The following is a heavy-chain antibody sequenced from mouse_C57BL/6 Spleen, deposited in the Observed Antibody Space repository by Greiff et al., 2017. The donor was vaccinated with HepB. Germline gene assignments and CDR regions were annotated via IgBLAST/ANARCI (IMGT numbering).Heavy chain of an antibody. V-gene: IGHV1-66*01. D-gene: IGHD1-1*01. J-gene: IGHJ2*01. CDR1: GYSFTSYY. Sequence: VQLQQSGPELVKPGASVKISCKASGYSFTSYYIHWVKQRPGQGLEWIGWIYPGSGNTKYNEKFKGKATLTADTSSSTAYMQLSSLTSEDSAVYYCASFYGSSSYYFDYWGQGTTLTVSS. CDR3: ASFYGSSSYYFDY. CDR2: IYPGSGNT.